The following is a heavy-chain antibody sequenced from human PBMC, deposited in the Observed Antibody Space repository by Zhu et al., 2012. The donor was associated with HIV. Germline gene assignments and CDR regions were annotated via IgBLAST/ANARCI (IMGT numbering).Heavy chain of an antibody. J-gene: IGHJ4*02. V-gene: IGHV4-34*02. D-gene: IGHD5-18*01. Sequence: QVHLQQWGAGLLKPSETQSLTCGVYGGSFSGNYWTWIRQVPEKGLEWIGEINHSRRTKYNPSLKSRVTISIDASKNQFSLNLTSVTAADTAVYYCVEIGEYTYGAVDYWGPGTLVTVSS. CDR2: INHSRRT. CDR3: VEIGEYTYGAVDY. CDR1: GGSFSGNY.